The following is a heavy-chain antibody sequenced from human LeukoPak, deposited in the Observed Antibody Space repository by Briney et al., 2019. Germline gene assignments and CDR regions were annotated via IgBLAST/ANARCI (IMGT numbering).Heavy chain of an antibody. D-gene: IGHD6-19*01. CDR1: GLKFSDYS. CDR2: ISAFSTYV. V-gene: IGHV3-21*01. Sequence: PGGSLRLSCAASGLKFSDYSMNWVGQVPGKGLEWVASISAFSTYVYYPDSVKGRFTVSRDNARNSVYLQLDSLRDEDTALYFCARASYWFESSGHPQHYYFDYWGQGTMVVLSS. CDR3: ARASYWFESSGHPQHYYFDY. J-gene: IGHJ4*02.